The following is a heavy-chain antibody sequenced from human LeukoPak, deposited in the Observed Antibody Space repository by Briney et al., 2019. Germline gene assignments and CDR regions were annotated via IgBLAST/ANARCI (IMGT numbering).Heavy chain of an antibody. D-gene: IGHD4-11*01. J-gene: IGHJ4*02. CDR3: AKKSTTVITYYFDY. Sequence: GGSLRLSCAASGFTFSSYAMNWVRQAPGKGLEWVSAISGSSGSTYYADSVKGRFTISRDNSKNTLYLQMNSLRAEDTAVYYCAKKSTTVITYYFDYWGQGTLVTVSS. CDR2: ISGSSGST. CDR1: GFTFSSYA. V-gene: IGHV3-23*01.